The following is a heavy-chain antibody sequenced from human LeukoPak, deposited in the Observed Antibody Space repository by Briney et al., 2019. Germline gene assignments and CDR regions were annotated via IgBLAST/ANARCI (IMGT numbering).Heavy chain of an antibody. CDR2: ISGSGGT. D-gene: IGHD1-1*01. Sequence: GGSLRLSCAASGFTFSSYAVSWVRQAPGRGLEWVSAISGSGGTYYIASVKGRFIFSRDNSRNTLFLQLNRLRAEDTAIYSCAKEDFRDHTTGFGSWGQGSLVAVSP. CDR1: GFTFSSYA. V-gene: IGHV3-23*01. CDR3: AKEDFRDHTTGFGS. J-gene: IGHJ5*01.